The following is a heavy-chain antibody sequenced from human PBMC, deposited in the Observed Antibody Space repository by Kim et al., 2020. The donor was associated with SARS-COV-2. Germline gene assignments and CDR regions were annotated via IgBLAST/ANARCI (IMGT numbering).Heavy chain of an antibody. CDR3: AKHLTGSYSLDF. Sequence: GGSLRLSCAASGFTFSNNHMSWVRQAPGKGLEWVSGIDGGGSIFYADSVKGRFTISRDNSKNKLYMQIYSLKAEDTAIYYCAKHLTGSYSLDFWGQGTLVTVSS. J-gene: IGHJ4*02. CDR2: IDGGGSI. CDR1: GFTFSNNH. D-gene: IGHD3-9*01. V-gene: IGHV3-23*01.